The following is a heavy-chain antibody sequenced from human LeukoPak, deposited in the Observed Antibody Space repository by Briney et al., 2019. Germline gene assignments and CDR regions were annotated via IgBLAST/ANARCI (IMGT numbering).Heavy chain of an antibody. V-gene: IGHV3-9*01. CDR1: GFTFDDYA. Sequence: GRSLRLSCAASGFTFDDYAMHWVRHAPGKGLEWVSGISWNSGSIGYADSVKGRFTISRDNAKNSLYLQMNSLRAEDTALYYCAKVAAGTHYYYGMDVWGQGTTVTVSS. J-gene: IGHJ6*02. CDR2: ISWNSGSI. CDR3: AKVAAGTHYYYGMDV. D-gene: IGHD6-13*01.